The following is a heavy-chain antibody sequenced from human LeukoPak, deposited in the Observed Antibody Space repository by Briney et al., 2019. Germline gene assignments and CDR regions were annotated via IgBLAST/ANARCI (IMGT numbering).Heavy chain of an antibody. CDR1: GGSISSYY. Sequence: SETLSLTCTVSGGSISSYYWSWIRQPPGKGLEWIGYIYYSGSTNYNPSLKSRVTISVDTSENQFSLKLSSVTAADTAVYYCARANYDFWSGKNWFDPWGQGTLVTVSS. D-gene: IGHD3-3*01. CDR2: IYYSGST. V-gene: IGHV4-59*01. J-gene: IGHJ5*02. CDR3: ARANYDFWSGKNWFDP.